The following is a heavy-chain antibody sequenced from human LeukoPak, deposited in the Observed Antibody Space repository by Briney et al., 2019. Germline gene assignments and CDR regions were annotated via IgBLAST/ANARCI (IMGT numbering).Heavy chain of an antibody. D-gene: IGHD1-26*01. CDR1: GYTFTSYG. Sequence: ASVKVSCKASGYTFTSYGISWVRQAPGQGLEWMGWISAYNGKTNYAQKLQGRVTMTTDTSTSTAYMELRSLRSDDTAVYYCARGYLSSGSYYYYGMDVWGQGTTVTVSS. CDR3: ARGYLSSGSYYYYGMDV. J-gene: IGHJ6*02. CDR2: ISAYNGKT. V-gene: IGHV1-18*01.